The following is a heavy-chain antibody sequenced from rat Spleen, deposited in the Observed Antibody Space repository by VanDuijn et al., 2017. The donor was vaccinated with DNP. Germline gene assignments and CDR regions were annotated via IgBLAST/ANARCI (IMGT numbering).Heavy chain of an antibody. CDR1: GFTFSDFY. V-gene: IGHV5-7*01. J-gene: IGHJ2*01. CDR2: ISSDGSDT. CDR3: ASRPPPTRGPFDY. D-gene: IGHD1-4*01. Sequence: EVQLVESDGGLVQPGRSLKLSCAVSGFTFSDFYMAWVRQAPKKGLEWVASISSDGSDTYYRDSVKGRFTISRDNAKSTLYLQMNSLRSEDTATYYCASRPPPTRGPFDYWGQGVAVTVSS.